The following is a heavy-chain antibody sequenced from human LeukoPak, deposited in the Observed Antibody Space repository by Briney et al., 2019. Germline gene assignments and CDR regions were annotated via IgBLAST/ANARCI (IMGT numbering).Heavy chain of an antibody. CDR1: GFNFRNHA. V-gene: IGHV3-23*01. D-gene: IGHD4-23*01. J-gene: IGHJ5*02. CDR3: AKAMTSVVTPGVS. Sequence: QAGGSLRLSCAASGFNFRNHAMSWVRQASGKGLEWVSVISGSGGSTYYGDSVKGRFTISRDNSKNTLYLQMNSLRAEDTAVYFCAKAMTSVVTPGVSWGQRGIVSVSS. CDR2: ISGSGGST.